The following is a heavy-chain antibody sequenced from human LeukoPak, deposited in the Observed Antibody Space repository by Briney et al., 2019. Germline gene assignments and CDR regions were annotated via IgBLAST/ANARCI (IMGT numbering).Heavy chain of an antibody. CDR1: GFTFSSFG. CDR3: GRLMGGYDFYFYGMDV. Sequence: HPGGSLRLSCAASGFTFSSFGMHWVRQAPGKGLEWVAVISYDGSNKYYADSVKGRFTISRDNSQNTLYLQMNSLRLEDTAVYYCGRLMGGYDFYFYGMDVWGQGTTVTVSS. J-gene: IGHJ6*02. CDR2: ISYDGSNK. D-gene: IGHD5-12*01. V-gene: IGHV3-30*03.